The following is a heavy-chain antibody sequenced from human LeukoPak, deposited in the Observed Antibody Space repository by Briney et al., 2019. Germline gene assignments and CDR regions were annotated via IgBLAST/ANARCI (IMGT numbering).Heavy chain of an antibody. D-gene: IGHD3-22*01. J-gene: IGHJ4*02. Sequence: PSETLSLTCSVSGGSLSPYFWSWIRQPPGGGLEWLGEINQSGSTNYNPSLKREVTISADKFKNQFSLEVTSVTAADTAMYYCATLGGLYYESHGYPDFDHWGQGTLVTHSS. V-gene: IGHV4-34*01. CDR3: ATLGGLYYESHGYPDFDH. CDR1: GGSLSPYF. CDR2: INQSGST.